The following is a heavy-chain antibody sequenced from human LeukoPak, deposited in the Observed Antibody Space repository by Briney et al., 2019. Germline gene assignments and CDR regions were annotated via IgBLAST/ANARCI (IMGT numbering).Heavy chain of an antibody. CDR3: ARGPPSNS. D-gene: IGHD5-24*01. CDR1: GFTFRSYA. J-gene: IGHJ4*02. Sequence: GGSLRLSCGASGFTFRSYAMSWVRQAPGKGPDWVSVISSGGYTFYADSVKGRFTISIDNSKNTVFLQINSLRAEDTAVYYCARGPPSNSWGQGTLVTVSS. V-gene: IGHV3-53*01. CDR2: ISSGGYT.